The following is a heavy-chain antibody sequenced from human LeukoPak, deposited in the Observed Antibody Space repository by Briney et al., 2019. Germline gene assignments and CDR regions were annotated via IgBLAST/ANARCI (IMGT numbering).Heavy chain of an antibody. CDR3: ARGTDGDYYDSSGLES. J-gene: IGHJ5*02. V-gene: IGHV1-46*01. D-gene: IGHD3-22*01. CDR1: GYTFSSYY. Sequence: WASVKVSCKASGYTFSSYYMHWVRQAPGLGLEWMGIINPSGGSTNYAQKFQGRVTMIRDMSTSTVYMELSSLRSEDTAVYYCARGTDGDYYDSSGLESWGQGTLVTVSS. CDR2: INPSGGST.